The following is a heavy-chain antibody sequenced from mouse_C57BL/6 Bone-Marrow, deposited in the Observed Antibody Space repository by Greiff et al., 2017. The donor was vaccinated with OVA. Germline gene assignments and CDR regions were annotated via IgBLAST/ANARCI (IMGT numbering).Heavy chain of an antibody. CDR3: ARDQGNYFDY. V-gene: IGHV3-6*01. J-gene: IGHJ2*01. CDR2: ISYDGSN. Sequence: EVQLQESGPGLVKPSQSLSLTCSVTGYSITSVYSWTWIRQFPGNKLEWMGYISYDGSNNYNPSLKNRISITRDTSKNQFFLKLNSVTTEDTATYYCARDQGNYFDYWGQGTTLTVSS. CDR1: GYSITSVYS. D-gene: IGHD3-2*02.